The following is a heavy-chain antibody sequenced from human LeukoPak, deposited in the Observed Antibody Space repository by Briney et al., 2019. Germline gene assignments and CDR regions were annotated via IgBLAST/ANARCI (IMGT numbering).Heavy chain of an antibody. D-gene: IGHD7-27*01. CDR2: ISYDGSNK. CDR1: GSTFSSYA. V-gene: IGHV3-30-3*01. Sequence: GGSLRLSCAASGSTFSSYAMHWVRQAPGKGLEWVAVISYDGSNKYYADSVKGRFTISRDNSKNTLYLQMNSLRAEDTAVYYCARADGDDDYFDYWGQGTLVTVSS. CDR3: ARADGDDDYFDY. J-gene: IGHJ4*02.